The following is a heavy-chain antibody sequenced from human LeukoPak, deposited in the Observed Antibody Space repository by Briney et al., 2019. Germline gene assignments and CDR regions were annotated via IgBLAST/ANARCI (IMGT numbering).Heavy chain of an antibody. V-gene: IGHV4-4*07. J-gene: IGHJ2*01. CDR1: GDSISSHY. CDR3: ARGYYDILTGYFFYWYFDL. CDR2: IYTSGAT. D-gene: IGHD3-9*01. Sequence: PSETLSLTCTVSGDSISSHYWSWIRQPAGKELEWIGRIYTSGATSYNPSLKSRVTMSVDTSKNQFSLKLSSVTAADTAVYYCARGYYDILTGYFFYWYFDLWGRGTQVTVSS.